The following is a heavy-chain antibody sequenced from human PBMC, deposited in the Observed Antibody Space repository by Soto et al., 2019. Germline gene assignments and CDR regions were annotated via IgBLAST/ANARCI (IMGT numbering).Heavy chain of an antibody. D-gene: IGHD5-12*01. CDR3: ARDQSVVVATIWSSDAFDI. J-gene: IGHJ3*02. Sequence: ASVKDSCKASGYTFTGYYMHWVRQAPGQGLEWMGRIIPNRGGANYAQKFQGRVTMTADKSTSTAYMELSSLRSEDTAVYYCARDQSVVVATIWSSDAFDIWGQGTMVTVSS. V-gene: IGHV1-2*02. CDR2: IIPNRGGA. CDR1: GYTFTGYY.